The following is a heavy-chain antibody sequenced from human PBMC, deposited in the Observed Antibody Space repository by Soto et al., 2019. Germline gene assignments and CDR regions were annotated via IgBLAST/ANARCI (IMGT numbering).Heavy chain of an antibody. CDR1: GYNFATYW. Sequence: PGESLKISCKGSGYNFATYWIAWVRQLPGKGPEWMGIICPGDSDTSYSPSFQGQVTISVDKSISTAYLQWNSLKASDTAMYYCETRGYSYGLEVWGQGTKLTVSS. CDR3: ETRGYSYGLEV. J-gene: IGHJ6*02. V-gene: IGHV5-51*01. D-gene: IGHD5-18*01. CDR2: ICPGDSDT.